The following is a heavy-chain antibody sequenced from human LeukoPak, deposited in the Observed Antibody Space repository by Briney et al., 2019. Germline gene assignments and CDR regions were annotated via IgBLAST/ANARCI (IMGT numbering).Heavy chain of an antibody. Sequence: GGSLRLSCAASGFTFSSYSMNWVRQAPGKGLEWVSVIYSGGSTYYADSVKGRFTISRDNSKNTLYLQMNSLRAEDTAVYYCAKDFEYLGFDYWGQGTLVTVSS. CDR1: GFTFSSYS. CDR3: AKDFEYLGFDY. V-gene: IGHV3-66*01. D-gene: IGHD6-6*01. CDR2: IYSGGST. J-gene: IGHJ4*02.